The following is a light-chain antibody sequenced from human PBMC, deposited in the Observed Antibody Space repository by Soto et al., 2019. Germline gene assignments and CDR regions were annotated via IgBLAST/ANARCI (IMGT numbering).Light chain of an antibody. Sequence: QAVVTQEPSLTVSPGGIVTLTCGSSTGTVTSGHFPYWFQQKPGQAPRALIYDVTKKHSWTPARFSGSLLGDKAALTLSGVQPEDEAEYYCLLTYSDAVVFGGGTKLTVL. V-gene: IGLV7-46*01. CDR1: TGTVTSGHF. J-gene: IGLJ2*01. CDR3: LLTYSDAVV. CDR2: DVT.